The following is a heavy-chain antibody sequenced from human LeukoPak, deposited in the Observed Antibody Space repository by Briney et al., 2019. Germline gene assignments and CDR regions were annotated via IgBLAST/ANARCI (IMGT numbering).Heavy chain of an antibody. CDR2: IYYSGST. D-gene: IGHD6-6*01. J-gene: IGHJ4*02. CDR1: GGSISSGGYY. Sequence: SETLSLTCTVSGGSISSGGYYWSWIRQHPGKGLEWIGYIYYSGSTNYNPSPKSRVTISVDTSKNQFSLKLSSVTAADTAVYYCARRDSSSRVDYWGQGTLVTVSS. V-gene: IGHV4-61*08. CDR3: ARRDSSSRVDY.